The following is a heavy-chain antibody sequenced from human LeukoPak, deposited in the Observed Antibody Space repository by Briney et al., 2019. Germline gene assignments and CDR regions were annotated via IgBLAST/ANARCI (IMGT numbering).Heavy chain of an antibody. Sequence: SETLSLTCTVSGGSISSYYWSWIRQPPGKGLEWIGYIYYSGSTNYNPSLKSRVTISVDTSKNQFSLKLSSVTAAETAVYYCARHTYSGSPRNAFDIWGQGTMVTVSS. D-gene: IGHD1-26*01. J-gene: IGHJ3*02. CDR2: IYYSGST. V-gene: IGHV4-59*08. CDR3: ARHTYSGSPRNAFDI. CDR1: GGSISSYY.